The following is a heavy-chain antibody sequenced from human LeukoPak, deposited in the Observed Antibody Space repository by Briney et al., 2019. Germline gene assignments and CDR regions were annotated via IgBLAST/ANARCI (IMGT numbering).Heavy chain of an antibody. V-gene: IGHV3-73*01. D-gene: IGHD1-26*01. CDR2: IRSKANSYAT. J-gene: IGHJ4*02. CDR3: SSTSAEGFAY. CDR1: GFTFSGSA. Sequence: GGSLRLSCAASGFTFSGSAMHWVRQASGKGQEWVGRIRSKANSYATAYAASVKGRFTISRDDSKNTAYLQMNSLKTEDTAVYYCSSTSAEGFAYWGQGTLVTVSS.